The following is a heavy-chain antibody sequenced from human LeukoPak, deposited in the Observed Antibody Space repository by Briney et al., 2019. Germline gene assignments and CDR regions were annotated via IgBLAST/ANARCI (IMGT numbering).Heavy chain of an antibody. CDR1: GGSISSGGYY. Sequence: SETLSLTCTVSGGSISSGGYYWSWIRQHPGKGLEWIGYIYYSGSTYYNPSLRSRVTISVDTSKNQFSLKLSSVTAADTAVYYCATHSSSSSGIDYWGPGTLVTVSS. V-gene: IGHV4-31*03. CDR3: ATHSSSSSGIDY. CDR2: IYYSGST. D-gene: IGHD6-13*01. J-gene: IGHJ4*02.